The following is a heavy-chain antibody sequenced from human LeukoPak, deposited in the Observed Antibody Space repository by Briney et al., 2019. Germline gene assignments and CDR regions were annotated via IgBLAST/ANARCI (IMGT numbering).Heavy chain of an antibody. J-gene: IGHJ1*01. CDR1: GGSISSYY. CDR3: ARDGYFDSSGYCLGH. CDR2: IYHSGST. V-gene: IGHV4-59*01. D-gene: IGHD3-22*01. Sequence: PSETLSLTCTVSGGSISSYYWNWIRQPPGKGLEWIGYIYHSGSTNYNPSLKSRVTISIDTSKNQFSLKLSSVTAADTAVYYCARDGYFDSSGYCLGHWGQGTLVTVSS.